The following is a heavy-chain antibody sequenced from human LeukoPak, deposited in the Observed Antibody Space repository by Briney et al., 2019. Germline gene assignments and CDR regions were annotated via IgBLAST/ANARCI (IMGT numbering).Heavy chain of an antibody. J-gene: IGHJ3*02. D-gene: IGHD3-3*01. CDR1: GFTLSSYA. Sequence: PGESLRLSCAASGFTLSSYAMSLVRQPPGKGLELVSAISGSGGSTYYADSVKGRFTISRDNAKNSPYLQMNSLRAEDTAVYYCARDPNTIFGAPPEAFDIWGQGTMVTVSS. V-gene: IGHV3-23*01. CDR3: ARDPNTIFGAPPEAFDI. CDR2: ISGSGGST.